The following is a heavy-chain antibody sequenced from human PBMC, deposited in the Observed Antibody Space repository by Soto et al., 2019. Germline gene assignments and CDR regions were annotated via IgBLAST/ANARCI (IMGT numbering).Heavy chain of an antibody. CDR2: IYHSGST. Sequence: SETLSLTCAVSSGSISSSNWWSWVRQPPGKGLEWIGEIYHSGSTNYNPSLKSRVTISVDNSKNHFSLKLSSVTAADTAVYYCARVGPHCSGGTCYSFTDYWGQGTLVTVSS. V-gene: IGHV4-4*02. CDR3: ARVGPHCSGGTCYSFTDY. CDR1: SGSISSSNW. D-gene: IGHD2-15*01. J-gene: IGHJ4*02.